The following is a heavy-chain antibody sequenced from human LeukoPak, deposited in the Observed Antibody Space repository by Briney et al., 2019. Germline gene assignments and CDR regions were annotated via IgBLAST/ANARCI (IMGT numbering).Heavy chain of an antibody. CDR3: ARGPYDSSGYYQYYFDY. J-gene: IGHJ4*02. CDR2: IYYSGST. D-gene: IGHD3-22*01. Sequence: SETLSLTCTVSGGSISSSSYYWGWIRQPPGKGLEWIGSIYYSGSTYYNPSLKSRVTISVDTSKNQFSLKLSSVTAADTAVYYCARGPYDSSGYYQYYFDYWGQGTLVTVSS. V-gene: IGHV4-39*07. CDR1: GGSISSSSYY.